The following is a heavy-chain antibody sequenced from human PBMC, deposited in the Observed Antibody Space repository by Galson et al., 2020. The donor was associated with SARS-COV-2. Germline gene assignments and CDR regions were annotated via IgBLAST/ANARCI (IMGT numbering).Heavy chain of an antibody. CDR2: INHSGST. V-gene: IGHV4-34*01. CDR1: GGSFSGYY. D-gene: IGHD6-13*01. Sequence: SETLSLTCAVYGGSFSGYYWSWIRQPPGKGLEWIGEINHSGSTNYNPSLKSRVTISVDTSKNQFSLKLSSVTAADTAVYYCEGAAAGTYYYYGMDVWGQGTTVTVSS. CDR3: EGAAAGTYYYYGMDV. J-gene: IGHJ6*02.